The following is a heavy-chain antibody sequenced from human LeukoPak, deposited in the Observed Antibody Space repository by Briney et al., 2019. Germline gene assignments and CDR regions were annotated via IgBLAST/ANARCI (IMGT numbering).Heavy chain of an antibody. J-gene: IGHJ3*02. V-gene: IGHV3-21*01. Sequence: PGGSLRLSCAASGFTFSNYEMNWVRQAPGKGLEWVSSISSSSSYIYYADSVKGRFTISRDNAKNSLYLQMNSLRAEDTAVYYCARDGYYCSSTSCPAGAFDIWGQGTMVTVSS. D-gene: IGHD2-2*01. CDR2: ISSSSSYI. CDR1: GFTFSNYE. CDR3: ARDGYYCSSTSCPAGAFDI.